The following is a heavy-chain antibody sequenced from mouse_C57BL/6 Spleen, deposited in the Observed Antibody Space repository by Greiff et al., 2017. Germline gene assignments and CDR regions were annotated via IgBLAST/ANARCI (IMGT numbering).Heavy chain of an antibody. CDR3: ARGPDPYGSSYFDY. V-gene: IGHV5-16*01. D-gene: IGHD1-1*01. CDR1: GFTFSDYY. CDR2: INYDGSST. Sequence: EVHLVESEGGLVQPGSSMKLSCTASGFTFSDYYMAWVRQVPEKGLEWVANINYDGSSTYYLDSLKSRFIISRDNAKNILYLQMSSLKSEDTATYYCARGPDPYGSSYFDYWGQGTTLTVSS. J-gene: IGHJ2*01.